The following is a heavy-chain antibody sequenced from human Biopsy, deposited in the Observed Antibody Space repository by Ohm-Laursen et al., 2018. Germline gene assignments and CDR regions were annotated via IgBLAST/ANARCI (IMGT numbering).Heavy chain of an antibody. V-gene: IGHV3-23*01. J-gene: IGHJ6*02. D-gene: IGHD2-15*01. CDR2: INGSGGST. Sequence: SLRLSCSASGFTFSSHAMSWVRQAPGKGLECVSVINGSGGSTYYADPVKGRFTISRDDSKNTVYLQMNSLRVEDRAVYYCARPMSRVVAYGMDVWGQGTTVTVSS. CDR1: GFTFSSHA. CDR3: ARPMSRVVAYGMDV.